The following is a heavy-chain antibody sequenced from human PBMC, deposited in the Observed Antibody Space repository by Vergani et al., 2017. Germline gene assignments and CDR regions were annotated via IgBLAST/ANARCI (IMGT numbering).Heavy chain of an antibody. D-gene: IGHD3-9*01. J-gene: IGHJ4*02. V-gene: IGHV4-39*07. CDR2: IYRTGRT. CDR3: ARRSGIVYDIFSGTQYFFDF. Sequence: QLQESGPGLVKASQTLSLTCSVSGAYVGSGGYYWDWIRQPPGKGLEWIGSIYRTGRTHFNPSLKSRVTISVDTSNNHFSLRLNSLTAADTAVYYCARRSGIVYDIFSGTQYFFDFWGQGTLVTVSS. CDR1: GAYVGSGGYY.